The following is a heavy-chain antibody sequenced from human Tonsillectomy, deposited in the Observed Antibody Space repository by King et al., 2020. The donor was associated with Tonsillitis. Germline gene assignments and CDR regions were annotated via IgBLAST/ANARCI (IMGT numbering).Heavy chain of an antibody. J-gene: IGHJ4*02. CDR2: MYYSGST. CDR1: GGSISSYY. Sequence: QLQESGPGLVKPSETLSLTCTVSGGSISSYYWSWIRQPPGKGLERVGYMYYSGSTNYNPSLKSRVTISVDTSKNQFYLKLSSVTAADTAVYYCAKTVTIFGVVAEYYFAYWGQGTLLTVSS. CDR3: AKTVTIFGVVAEYYFAY. V-gene: IGHV4-59*08. D-gene: IGHD3-3*01.